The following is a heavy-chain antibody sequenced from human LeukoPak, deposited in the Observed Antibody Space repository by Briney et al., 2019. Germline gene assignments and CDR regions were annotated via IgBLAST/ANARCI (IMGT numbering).Heavy chain of an antibody. CDR1: GGSISSYY. V-gene: IGHV4-4*07. CDR2: ISTTGNT. CDR3: ARDFSGSGYYLDY. D-gene: IGHD1-26*01. Sequence: SETLSLTCTVSGGSISSYYWSWIRQPAGKGLEWIGRISTTGNTNDIPSLKSRVTMSLDTSKNQFFLKLSSVTAADTAMYYCARDFSGSGYYLDYWGQGIPVTVSS. J-gene: IGHJ4*02.